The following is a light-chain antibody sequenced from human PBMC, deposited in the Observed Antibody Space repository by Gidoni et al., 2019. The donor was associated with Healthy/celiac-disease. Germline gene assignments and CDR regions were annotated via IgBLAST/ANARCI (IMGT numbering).Light chain of an antibody. J-gene: IGKJ4*01. CDR1: QRLLHSNGYNY. CDR3: MRALQTPLT. V-gene: IGKV2-28*01. CDR2: LGS. Sequence: DIVMTQSPLSLPVTPGEPASISCRSSQRLLHSNGYNYLDWYLQKPGQSPQLLIDLGSSRASGVPDRCSGSGSGTDITLKISRVEAEDVGVYYCMRALQTPLTFGGGTKVEIK.